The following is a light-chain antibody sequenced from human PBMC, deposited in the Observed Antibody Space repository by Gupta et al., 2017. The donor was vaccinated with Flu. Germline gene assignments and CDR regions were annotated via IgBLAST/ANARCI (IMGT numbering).Light chain of an antibody. V-gene: IGLV2-14*01. Sequence: QSALTQPASVYGSPGQSITIPCTGTSSDLNDYNSVSWYQRHPGKAPKLIIFEVYNRSSGVSNRFSGSKSGTTASPTISGLQAEDEATYYCISYTSRTSCVFGTGTEVSVL. CDR1: SSDLNDYNS. CDR3: ISYTSRTSCV. J-gene: IGLJ1*01. CDR2: EVY.